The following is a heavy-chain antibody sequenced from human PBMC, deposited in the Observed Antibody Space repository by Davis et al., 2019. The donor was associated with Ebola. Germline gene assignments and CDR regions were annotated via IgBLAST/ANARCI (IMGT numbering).Heavy chain of an antibody. J-gene: IGHJ4*02. D-gene: IGHD5-18*01. V-gene: IGHV1-3*01. CDR2: INAPHGNT. CDR3: ARDLLGPTAMAYYFDY. CDR1: GFILTNYA. Sequence: AASVKVSCKASGFILTNYAMHWVRQAPGQRLEWIGWINAPHGNTNYSQKFQGRVTITRDTSASTAYMELSSLRSEDTAVYYCARDLLGPTAMAYYFDYWGQGTLVTVSS.